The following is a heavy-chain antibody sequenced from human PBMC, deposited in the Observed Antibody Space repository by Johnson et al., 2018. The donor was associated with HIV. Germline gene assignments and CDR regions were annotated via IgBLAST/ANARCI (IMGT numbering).Heavy chain of an antibody. D-gene: IGHD3-22*01. Sequence: EMQLVESGGGVVQPGRSLRLSCAASGFTFTFYAMHWVRQAPGKGLEWVSGINWNGGSTGYADSVKARFTISRDNAKNTLYLQMNSLRAEETAVYYCARDPELDYFDNRALDIWGQGTMVTVSS. CDR3: ARDPELDYFDNRALDI. CDR2: INWNGGST. V-gene: IGHV3-20*04. CDR1: GFTFTFYA. J-gene: IGHJ3*02.